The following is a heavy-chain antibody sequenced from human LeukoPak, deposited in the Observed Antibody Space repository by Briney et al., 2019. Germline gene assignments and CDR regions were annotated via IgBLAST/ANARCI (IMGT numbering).Heavy chain of an antibody. CDR1: GGSISSGGYY. J-gene: IGHJ4*02. CDR2: IYYSGST. D-gene: IGHD3-3*01. CDR3: ARVGTIFGIVQYYFDY. Sequence: PSQTLSLTCTVSGGSISSGGYYWSWIRQHPGKGLEWIGYIYYSGSTYYNPSPKSRITISVDTSKNQFSLMLSSVTAADTAVYYCARVGTIFGIVQYYFDYWGQGTPVTVSS. V-gene: IGHV4-31*03.